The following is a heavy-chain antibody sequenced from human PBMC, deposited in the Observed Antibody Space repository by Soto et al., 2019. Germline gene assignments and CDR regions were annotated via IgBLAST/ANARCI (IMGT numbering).Heavy chain of an antibody. CDR3: VRDGSGNLYLNWFDP. CDR1: GFTFTSYS. CDR2: ISSHSSTL. J-gene: IGHJ5*02. V-gene: IGHV3-48*02. D-gene: IGHD6-19*01. Sequence: GGSLRVSCAASGFTFTSYSMNWVRQAPGKGLEWISYISSHSSTLYYADSVKGRFTISRDNAGNSLYLQMNSLRDEDTAVYYCVRDGSGNLYLNWFDPWGQGTLVTVSS.